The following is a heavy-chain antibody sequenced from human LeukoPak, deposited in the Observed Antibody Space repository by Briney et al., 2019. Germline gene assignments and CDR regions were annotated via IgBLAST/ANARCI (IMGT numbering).Heavy chain of an antibody. J-gene: IGHJ5*02. CDR1: GFTFDDYA. CDR2: ISWNSGSI. D-gene: IGHD6-13*01. V-gene: IGHV3-9*01. CDR3: AKGRQQLVRLDWFDP. Sequence: GGSLRLSCAASGFTFDDYAMHWVRQAPGKGLEWVSGISWNSGSIGYADSVKGRFTTSRDNAKNSLYLQMNSLRAEDTALYYCAKGRQQLVRLDWFDPWGQGTLVTVSS.